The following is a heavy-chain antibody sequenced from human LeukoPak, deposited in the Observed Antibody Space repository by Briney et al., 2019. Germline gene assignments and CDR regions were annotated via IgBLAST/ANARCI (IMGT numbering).Heavy chain of an antibody. V-gene: IGHV4-31*03. D-gene: IGHD3-3*01. CDR1: GGSISSGGYY. CDR2: IYYSGST. J-gene: IGHJ4*02. CDR3: ARAHYDFWSGYYFGY. Sequence: SETLSLTCTVSGGSISSGGYYWSWIRQRPGKGLEWIGYIYYSGSTYYNPSLKSRVTISVDTSKNQFSLNLTSVTAADTAVYYCARAHYDFWSGYYFGYWGQGTLVTVSS.